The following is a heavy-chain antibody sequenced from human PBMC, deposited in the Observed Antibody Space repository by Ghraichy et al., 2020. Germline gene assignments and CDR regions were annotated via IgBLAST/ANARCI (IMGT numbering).Heavy chain of an antibody. J-gene: IGHJ4*02. Sequence: GGSPRLSCAASGFTFSSYSMNWVRQAPGKGLEWVSYISSSSSTIYYADSVKGRFTISRDNAKNSLYLQMNSLRDEDTAVYYCARDYYDFWSGYYTASPFDYWGQGTLVTVSS. CDR3: ARDYYDFWSGYYTASPFDY. CDR1: GFTFSSYS. CDR2: ISSSSSTI. D-gene: IGHD3-3*01. V-gene: IGHV3-48*02.